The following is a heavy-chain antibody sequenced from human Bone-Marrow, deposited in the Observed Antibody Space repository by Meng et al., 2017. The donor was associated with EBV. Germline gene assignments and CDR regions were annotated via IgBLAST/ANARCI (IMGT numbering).Heavy chain of an antibody. Sequence: QVQLVQSGAEVKKPGASVKVSWKASGYTFTSYDINWVRQATGQGLEWMGWMNPNSGNTGYAQKFQGRVTISRDNSKHTLYLQMNSLRPEDTAVYYCAKDLRYASLGYSYGIDYWGQGILVTVSS. J-gene: IGHJ4*02. CDR1: GYTFTSYD. D-gene: IGHD5-18*01. V-gene: IGHV1-8*01. CDR2: MNPNSGNT. CDR3: AKDLRYASLGYSYGIDY.